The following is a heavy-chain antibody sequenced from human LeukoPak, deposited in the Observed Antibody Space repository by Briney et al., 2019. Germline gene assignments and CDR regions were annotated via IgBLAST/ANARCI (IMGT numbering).Heavy chain of an antibody. V-gene: IGHV4-59*01. CDR2: IYYSGST. Sequence: SETLSLTCSVSGGSINSYYWSWIRQPPGKGLEWLGYIYYSGSTKYNPSLKSRISISVDTSKNQFSLKLSSVTAADTAVYYCARVVGNWFDPWGQGTLVTVSS. D-gene: IGHD1-26*01. CDR1: GGSINSYY. CDR3: ARVVGNWFDP. J-gene: IGHJ5*02.